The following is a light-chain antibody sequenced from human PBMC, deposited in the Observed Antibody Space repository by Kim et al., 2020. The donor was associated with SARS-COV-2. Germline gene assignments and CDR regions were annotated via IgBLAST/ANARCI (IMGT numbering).Light chain of an antibody. Sequence: GQSITIPCTGTSSDVGGYKYVSWYQQHPGKAPKLVIYDVSKRPSGVSNRFSGSKSGNTASLTISGLQAEDEADYYCSSYTSSSLWVFGGGTQLTVL. CDR3: SSYTSSSLWV. CDR2: DVS. CDR1: SSDVGGYKY. J-gene: IGLJ3*02. V-gene: IGLV2-14*04.